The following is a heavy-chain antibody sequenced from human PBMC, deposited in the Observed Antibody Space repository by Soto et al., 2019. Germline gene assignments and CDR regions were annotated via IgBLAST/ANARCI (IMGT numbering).Heavy chain of an antibody. J-gene: IGHJ3*01. CDR2: ISSSGNGT. Sequence: PGGSLRLSCAASRFTFSNYAMSWVRQAPGKGPEWISFISSSGNGTYYADSVKGRFTVSRDNSKNTLYVQMNNLRAEDTAIYYCAKRFFGSGSPPGAFDVWGQGTMVTVSS. V-gene: IGHV3-23*01. CDR3: AKRFFGSGSPPGAFDV. CDR1: RFTFSNYA. D-gene: IGHD3-10*01.